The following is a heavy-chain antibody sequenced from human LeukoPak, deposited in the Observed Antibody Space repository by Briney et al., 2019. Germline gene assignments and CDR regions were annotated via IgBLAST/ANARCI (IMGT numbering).Heavy chain of an antibody. CDR1: GFTFSNYA. CDR2: ISGPAGSW. J-gene: IGHJ4*02. Sequence: PGGSLRLSCAASGFTFSNYAMSWVRQAPGKGLEWVSAISGPAGSWDYADVVKGRFTISRDNSKNTLFLQMNSLSPEDTAIYYCAKKVGLVSAPLYYFDVWGQGTLVTDSS. V-gene: IGHV3-23*01. CDR3: AKKVGLVSAPLYYFDV. D-gene: IGHD5/OR15-5a*01.